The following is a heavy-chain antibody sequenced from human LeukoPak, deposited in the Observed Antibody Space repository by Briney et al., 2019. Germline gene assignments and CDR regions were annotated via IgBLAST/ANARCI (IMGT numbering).Heavy chain of an antibody. J-gene: IGHJ6*02. CDR3: ARMNWRGYSWGYYGMDV. D-gene: IGHD3-3*01. Sequence: GGSLRLSCAASGFILSDYYMSWIRQAPGKGLEWVSYISTSGRTIDYADSAKGRFTIYRDNAKNSLNLKMNSLRDEDMAVYYCARMNWRGYSWGYYGMDVWGQGTTVTVSS. CDR2: ISTSGRTI. V-gene: IGHV3-11*01. CDR1: GFILSDYY.